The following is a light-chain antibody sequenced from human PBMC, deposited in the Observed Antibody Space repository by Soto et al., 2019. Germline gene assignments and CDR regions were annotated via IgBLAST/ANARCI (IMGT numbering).Light chain of an antibody. V-gene: IGKV3D-20*02. CDR3: QQPSDWLT. J-gene: IGKJ5*01. CDR1: QTVSNSY. Sequence: EIVLTQSPATLSLSPGERATLSCGASQTVSNSYLAWYQQKPGLAPRLLIYDASTRATGIPDRFSGGGSATGFTLTISRLEPEDFAVYYCQQPSDWLTFGQGTRLEIK. CDR2: DAS.